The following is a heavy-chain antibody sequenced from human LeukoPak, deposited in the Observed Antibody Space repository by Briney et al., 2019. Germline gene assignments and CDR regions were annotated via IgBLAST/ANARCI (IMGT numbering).Heavy chain of an antibody. J-gene: IGHJ4*02. V-gene: IGHV3-23*01. CDR1: GFTFSSYG. Sequence: PGGSLRLSCAASGFTFSSYGMHWVRQAPGKGLEWVSTISGSGGSTYYADSVKGRFTISRDNSKNTLYVQMNSLRAEDTAVYYCAKLLTSGWRPIDYWGQGTLVTVSS. D-gene: IGHD6-19*01. CDR3: AKLLTSGWRPIDY. CDR2: ISGSGGST.